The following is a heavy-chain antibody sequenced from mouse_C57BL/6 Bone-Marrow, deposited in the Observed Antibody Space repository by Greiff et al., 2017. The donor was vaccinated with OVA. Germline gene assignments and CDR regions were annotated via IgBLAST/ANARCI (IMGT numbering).Heavy chain of an antibody. CDR3: ASSPYYGSIFDY. D-gene: IGHD1-1*01. Sequence: VKLQESGTELVKPGASVKLSCKASGYTFTSYWMHWVKQRPGQGLEWIGNINPSNGGTNYNEKFKSKATLTVDKSSSTAYMQLSSLTSEDSAVYYWASSPYYGSIFDYWGQGTTLTVSS. CDR2: INPSNGGT. V-gene: IGHV1-53*01. J-gene: IGHJ2*01. CDR1: GYTFTSYW.